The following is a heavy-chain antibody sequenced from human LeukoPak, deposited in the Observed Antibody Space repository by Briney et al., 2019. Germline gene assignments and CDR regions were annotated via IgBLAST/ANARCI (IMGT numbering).Heavy chain of an antibody. Sequence: ASVKVSCKASGGTFSSYTISWVRQAPGQGREWMGRIIPILGIANSAQNFQGRVTITADKSTSTAYKELSSLRSEDTAVYYCARDPSITMVRGNNWFDPWGQGTLVTVSS. CDR2: IIPILGIA. V-gene: IGHV1-69*04. D-gene: IGHD3-10*01. J-gene: IGHJ5*02. CDR3: ARDPSITMVRGNNWFDP. CDR1: GGTFSSYT.